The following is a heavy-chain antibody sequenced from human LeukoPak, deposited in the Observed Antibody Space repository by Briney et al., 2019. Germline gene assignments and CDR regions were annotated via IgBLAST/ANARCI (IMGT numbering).Heavy chain of an antibody. CDR2: ILNDGIRK. V-gene: IGHV3-30*18. CDR1: GLTFISYG. Sequence: GSLRLSCAASGLTFISYGMHWVRQAPGKGLEWVAVILNDGIRKYYAESVKGRFTISRDNSKNTLYLQMNSLRVEDTAVYYCAKDLDSSGDSYWGQGTLVSVSS. J-gene: IGHJ4*02. D-gene: IGHD3-22*01. CDR3: AKDLDSSGDSY.